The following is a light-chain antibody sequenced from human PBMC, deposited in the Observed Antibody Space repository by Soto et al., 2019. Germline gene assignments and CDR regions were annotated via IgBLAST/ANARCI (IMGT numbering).Light chain of an antibody. CDR1: QSVSSSY. CDR3: QQYSISSPYT. J-gene: IGKJ2*01. V-gene: IGKV3-20*01. Sequence: EIVLTQSPGTLSLSPGERATLSCRASQSVSSSYFAWYQQKPGQAPRRLIYGASNRATDIPDRFSGSGSGTDFTLTISRLEPDDFAVYYCQQYSISSPYTVGRGTKLEIK. CDR2: GAS.